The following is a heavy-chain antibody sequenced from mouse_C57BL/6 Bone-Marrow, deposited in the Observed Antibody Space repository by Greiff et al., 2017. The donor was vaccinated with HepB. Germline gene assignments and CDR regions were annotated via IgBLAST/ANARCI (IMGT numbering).Heavy chain of an antibody. CDR2: INPNNGGT. D-gene: IGHD1-1*01. CDR3: ALYGSSNYFDY. V-gene: IGHV1-26*01. Sequence: VQLQQSGPELVKPGASVKISCKASGYTFTDYYMNWVKQSHGKSLEWIGDINPNNGGTSYNQKFKGKATLTVDKSSSTAYMELRSLTSEDSAVYYCALYGSSNYFDYWGQGTTLTVSS. CDR1: GYTFTDYY. J-gene: IGHJ2*01.